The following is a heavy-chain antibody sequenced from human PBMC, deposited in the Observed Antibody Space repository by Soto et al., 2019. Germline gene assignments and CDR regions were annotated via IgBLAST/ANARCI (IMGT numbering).Heavy chain of an antibody. D-gene: IGHD3-22*01. CDR2: IYTSGST. CDR3: ARDSHYYDSSGYYGFDY. CDR1: GGSISSYY. J-gene: IGHJ4*02. Sequence: QVQLQESGPGLVKPSETLPLTCTVSGGSISSYYWSWIRQPAGKGLEWIGRIYTSGSTNYNPSLKSRVTMSVDTSKNQFSLKLSSVTAADTAVYYCARDSHYYDSSGYYGFDYWGQGTLVTVSS. V-gene: IGHV4-4*07.